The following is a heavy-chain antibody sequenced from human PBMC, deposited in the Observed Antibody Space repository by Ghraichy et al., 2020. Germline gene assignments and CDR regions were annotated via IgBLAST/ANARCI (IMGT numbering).Heavy chain of an antibody. J-gene: IGHJ4*02. CDR3: ARMTDSGYDSAFDY. Sequence: GGSLRLSCAASGFTVSSNYMSWVRQAPGKGLEWVSVIYSGGSTYYADSVKGRFTISRDNSKNTLYLQMNSLRAEDTAVYYCARMTDSGYDSAFDYWGQGTLATVSS. CDR1: GFTVSSNY. V-gene: IGHV3-53*01. CDR2: IYSGGST. D-gene: IGHD5-12*01.